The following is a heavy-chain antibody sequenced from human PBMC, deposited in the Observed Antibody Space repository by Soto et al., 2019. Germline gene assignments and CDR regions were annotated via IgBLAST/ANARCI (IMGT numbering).Heavy chain of an antibody. D-gene: IGHD4-17*01. CDR1: GGTFSSYA. V-gene: IGHV1-69*13. J-gene: IGHJ5*02. Sequence: ASVKVSCKASGGTFSSYAISWVRQAPGQGLEWMGGIIPIFGTANYAQKFQGRVTITADESTSTAYMELSSLRSEDTAVYYRARDQPTVVTPYRWFDPWGQGTLVTVSS. CDR2: IIPIFGTA. CDR3: ARDQPTVVTPYRWFDP.